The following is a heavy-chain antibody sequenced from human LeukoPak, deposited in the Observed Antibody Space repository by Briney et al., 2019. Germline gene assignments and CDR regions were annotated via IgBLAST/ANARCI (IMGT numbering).Heavy chain of an antibody. CDR1: GFTFSSYG. CDR2: IWYDGSNK. Sequence: GRSLRLSCVASGFTFSSYGMHWVRQAPGKGLEWVAVIWYDGSNKYYADSVKGRFIISRDNSKNTLYLQMNSLRAEDTAVYYCAREGELPDWFDPWGQGTLVTVSS. D-gene: IGHD1-7*01. J-gene: IGHJ5*02. V-gene: IGHV3-33*01. CDR3: AREGELPDWFDP.